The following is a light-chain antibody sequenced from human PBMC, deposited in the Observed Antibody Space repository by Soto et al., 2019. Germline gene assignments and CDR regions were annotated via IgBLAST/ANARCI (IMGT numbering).Light chain of an antibody. CDR1: QSVSSY. CDR2: DAS. CDR3: QQRSNWPT. V-gene: IGKV3-11*01. Sequence: EIVLTQSPATLSLSPGERATLSCRASQSVSSYLAWYQQKPGQAPRLLTYDASNRATGIPARFSGSGSGTDFTLTISSLAPEDFAVYYCQQRSNWPTFGQGTKLEI. J-gene: IGKJ2*01.